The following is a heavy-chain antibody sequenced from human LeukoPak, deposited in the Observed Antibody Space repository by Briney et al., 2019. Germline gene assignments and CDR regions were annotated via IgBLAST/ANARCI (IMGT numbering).Heavy chain of an antibody. CDR2: ISYDGSDK. CDR1: GFTFTTYA. Sequence: PGRSLRLSCAASGFTFTTYAMHWVRQAPGKGLEWVAVISYDGSDKYYADSVKGRFTISRDNAKNSLYLQMNSLRAEDTAVYYCARVLGGMSDNYYYYYMDVWGKGTTVTVSS. CDR3: ARVLGGMSDNYYYYYMDV. J-gene: IGHJ6*03. D-gene: IGHD3-10*01. V-gene: IGHV3-30*04.